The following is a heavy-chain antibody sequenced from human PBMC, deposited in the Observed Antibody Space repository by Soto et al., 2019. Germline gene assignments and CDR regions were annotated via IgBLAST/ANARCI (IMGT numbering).Heavy chain of an antibody. J-gene: IGHJ3*02. D-gene: IGHD3-10*01. V-gene: IGHV3-30*03. Sequence: PGGSLRLSCAASGFTFSSYGMHWVRQAPGKGLEWVAVISYDGSNKYYADSVKGRFTISRDNSKNTLYLQMSSLRAEDTAVYYCARTEVTMVRGVIIFGAFDIWGQGTMVTVSS. CDR3: ARTEVTMVRGVIIFGAFDI. CDR2: ISYDGSNK. CDR1: GFTFSSYG.